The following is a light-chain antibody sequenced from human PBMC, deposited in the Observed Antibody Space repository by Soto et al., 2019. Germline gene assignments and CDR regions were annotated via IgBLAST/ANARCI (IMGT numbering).Light chain of an antibody. J-gene: IGKJ4*01. CDR3: QQRTNWPPLT. CDR2: DAS. CDR1: QNIASY. V-gene: IGKV3-11*01. Sequence: EIVLTQSPATLSLSPGERATLSCRASQNIASYLAWYQHRPGQAPRLLISDASNRAAGIPDRFSGSGSGTAFTLTLSSLEPEDFASYYCQQRTNWPPLTFGGGTRVEIK.